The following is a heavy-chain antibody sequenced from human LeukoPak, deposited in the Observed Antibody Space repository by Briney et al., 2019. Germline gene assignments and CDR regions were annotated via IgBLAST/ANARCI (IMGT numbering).Heavy chain of an antibody. CDR1: GFTFSRHW. CDR2: IKEDGSEK. D-gene: IGHD2-15*01. V-gene: IGHV3-7*01. Sequence: PGGSLRMSCAASGFTFSRHWMSWVRQCPCNVLEWVANIKEDGSEKYCVDSVKGRFTISRDNAKNSLYLQMNSLRAEDTAVYYCARDRVAPFDYWGQGTLVTVSS. J-gene: IGHJ4*02. CDR3: ARDRVAPFDY.